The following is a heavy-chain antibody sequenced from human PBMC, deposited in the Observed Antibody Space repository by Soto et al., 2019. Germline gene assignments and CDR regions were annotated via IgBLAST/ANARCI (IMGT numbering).Heavy chain of an antibody. D-gene: IGHD6-19*01. Sequence: GESLKISCKGSGYSFTTYWIGWVRQMPGEGLEWMGIIYPTDSDTRYSPSFQGQVTISADKSISTAYLQWSSLKASDTAMYYCARTVREQWLADYWGRGTLVTVSS. J-gene: IGHJ4*02. CDR1: GYSFTTYW. CDR3: ARTVREQWLADY. CDR2: IYPTDSDT. V-gene: IGHV5-51*01.